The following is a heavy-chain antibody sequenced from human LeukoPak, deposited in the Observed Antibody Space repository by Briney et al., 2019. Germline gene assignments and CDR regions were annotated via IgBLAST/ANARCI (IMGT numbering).Heavy chain of an antibody. D-gene: IGHD2-15*01. CDR2: IYHSGST. CDR3: ARSGQGYYFDY. J-gene: IGHJ4*02. CDR1: GGSISSGGYS. Sequence: SQTLSLTCAVSGGSISSGGYSWSWIRQPPGKGLEWIGYIYHSGSTYYNPSLKSRVTISVDRSKNQFSLKLSSVTVADTAVYYCARSGQGYYFDYWGQGTLVTVSS. V-gene: IGHV4-30-2*01.